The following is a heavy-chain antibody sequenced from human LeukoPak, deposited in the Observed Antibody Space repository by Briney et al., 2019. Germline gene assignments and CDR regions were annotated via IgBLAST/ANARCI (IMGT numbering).Heavy chain of an antibody. CDR2: ISAYNGNT. V-gene: IGHV1-18*01. Sequence: ASVKVSCKASGYTFTSYGISWVRQAPGQGLEWMGWISAYNGNTNYAQKLQGRVTMATDTSTSTAYMELRSLRSDDTAVYYCARVRGSSYYYYGMDVWGQGTTVTVSS. CDR3: ARVRGSSYYYYGMDV. CDR1: GYTFTSYG. D-gene: IGHD3-10*01. J-gene: IGHJ6*02.